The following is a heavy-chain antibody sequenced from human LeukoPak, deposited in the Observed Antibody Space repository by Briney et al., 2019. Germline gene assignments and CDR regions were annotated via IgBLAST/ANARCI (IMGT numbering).Heavy chain of an antibody. D-gene: IGHD3-16*01. CDR1: GFTFSGYS. J-gene: IGHJ4*02. Sequence: GGALRLSCAASGFTFSGYSMNWVRQAPGKGLEWVSYISSSSSTIYYADSVKGRFTISRDNAKNSLYLQMNSLRAEDTAVYYCAREGESVDYWGQGTLVTVSS. CDR3: AREGESVDY. V-gene: IGHV3-48*04. CDR2: ISSSSSTI.